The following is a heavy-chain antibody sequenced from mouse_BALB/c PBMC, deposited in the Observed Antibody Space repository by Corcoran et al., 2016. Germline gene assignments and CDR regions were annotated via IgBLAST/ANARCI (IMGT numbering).Heavy chain of an antibody. Sequence: EVQLQQSGAELVKPGASVKVSCTASGFNIKDTYMHWVKRRHEQSLEWIGRIDPANGNTKYDPKFQGKATITADTSSNTAYLQLSSLTSEDTAVYYCARLLRSFYALDYWGQGTSVTVSS. J-gene: IGHJ4*01. CDR2: IDPANGNT. CDR1: GFNIKDTY. D-gene: IGHD1-1*01. V-gene: IGHV14-3*02. CDR3: ARLLRSFYALDY.